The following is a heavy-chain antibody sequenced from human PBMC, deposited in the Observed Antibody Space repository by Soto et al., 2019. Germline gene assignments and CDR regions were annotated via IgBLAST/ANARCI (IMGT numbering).Heavy chain of an antibody. V-gene: IGHV4-59*08. CDR2: IYYSGNT. CDR1: GGSISSYY. J-gene: IGHJ4*02. CDR3: ARLIDYGSGIYYFDY. Sequence: SETLSLTCTVSGGSISSYYWSWIRQPPGKGLEWIGYIYYSGNTNYNPSLKSRVTISVNTSKNQFSLKLSSVTAADTAVYYCARLIDYGSGIYYFDYWGQGTLVTVSS. D-gene: IGHD3-10*01.